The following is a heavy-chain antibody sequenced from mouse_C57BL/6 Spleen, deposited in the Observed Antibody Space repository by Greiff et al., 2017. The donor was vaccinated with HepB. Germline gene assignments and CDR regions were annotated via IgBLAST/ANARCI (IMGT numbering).Heavy chain of an antibody. CDR2: IYPGDGDT. CDR1: GYAFSSYW. D-gene: IGHD2-3*01. CDR3: ARGEVDGLGAY. V-gene: IGHV1-80*01. Sequence: VMLVESGAELVKPGASVKISCKASGYAFSSYWMNWVKQRPGKGLEWIGQIYPGDGDTNYNGKFKGKATLTADKSSSTAYMQLSSLTSEDSAVYFCARGEVDGLGAYWGQGTLVTVSA. J-gene: IGHJ3*01.